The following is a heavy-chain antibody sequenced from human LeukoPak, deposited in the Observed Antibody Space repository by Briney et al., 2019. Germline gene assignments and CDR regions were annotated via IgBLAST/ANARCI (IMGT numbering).Heavy chain of an antibody. CDR3: PRGLGIGWFDP. Sequence: ASVKVSCKASGYTFTSYYMHWVRQAPGQGLEWMGIINPSGVSTIYAQIFQGRVTMTRDTSTSTVYMALSSLRSEDTAVYYCPRGLGIGWFDPWGQGTLVTVSS. V-gene: IGHV1-46*01. CDR2: INPSGVST. D-gene: IGHD7-27*01. CDR1: GYTFTSYY. J-gene: IGHJ5*02.